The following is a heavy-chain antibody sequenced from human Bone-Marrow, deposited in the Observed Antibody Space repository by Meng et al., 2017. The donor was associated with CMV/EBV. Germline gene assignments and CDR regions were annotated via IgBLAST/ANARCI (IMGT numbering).Heavy chain of an antibody. CDR2: ISYDGTNK. V-gene: IGHV3-30-3*01. CDR1: GFTFSNYA. J-gene: IGHJ4*02. CDR3: ARDQLPSRFIVVVPAAPDY. Sequence: GESLKISCVVSGFTFSNYALHWVRQAPGKGLEWVAVISYDGTNKYYADSVKGRFTISRDNSKSTLFLQMNSLRGEDTAVYYCARDQLPSRFIVVVPAAPDYWVQGTLVTVSS. D-gene: IGHD2-2*01.